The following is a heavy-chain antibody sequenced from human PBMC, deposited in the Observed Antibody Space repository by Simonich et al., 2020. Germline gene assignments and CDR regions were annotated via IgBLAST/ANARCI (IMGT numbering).Heavy chain of an antibody. V-gene: IGHV3-30*07. D-gene: IGHD6-6*01. CDR2: IPYDGSNK. Sequence: GGGVVQPGRSLRLSCAASGFTFISYAMHWVRQAPGKGLECVAVIPYDGSNKYYADSVKGRFTISRDNSKNTLYLQMNSLRAEDTAVYYCARDLGSSYYFDYWGQGTLVTVSS. CDR3: ARDLGSSYYFDY. J-gene: IGHJ4*02. CDR1: GFTFISYA.